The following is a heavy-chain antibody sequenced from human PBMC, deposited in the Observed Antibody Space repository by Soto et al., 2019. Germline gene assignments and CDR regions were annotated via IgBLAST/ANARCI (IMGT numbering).Heavy chain of an antibody. Sequence: QLQLVQSAAEVKKPGASVRVSCKAYGYPFIKYGISWIRQAPEQGLEWMGWIKVDSGYTNYAQKFQGRVTMTADTSSHTAFMELRSLRLDDTAVYFCATSYDTGFDPWGQGTLVSVSS. CDR1: GYPFIKYG. CDR2: IKVDSGYT. J-gene: IGHJ5*02. V-gene: IGHV1-18*04. D-gene: IGHD3-9*01. CDR3: ATSYDTGFDP.